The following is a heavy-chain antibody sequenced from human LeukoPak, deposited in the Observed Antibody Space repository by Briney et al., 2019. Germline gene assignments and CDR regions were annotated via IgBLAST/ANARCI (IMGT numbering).Heavy chain of an antibody. CDR2: IKQDGSEE. CDR1: GFTFSNYW. CDR3: ARGGSYPGC. J-gene: IGHJ4*02. Sequence: GGSLRLSVAASGFTFSNYWMSWVRQAQGKGLEWVAKIKQDGSEEYYVDSVKGRFTISRDNAKNSLFLQMNSLRVEDTAIYYCARGGSYPGCWGQGTLVTVSS. D-gene: IGHD1-26*01. V-gene: IGHV3-7*03.